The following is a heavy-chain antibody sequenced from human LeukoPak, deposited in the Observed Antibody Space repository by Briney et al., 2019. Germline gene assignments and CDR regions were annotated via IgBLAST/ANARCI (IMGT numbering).Heavy chain of an antibody. CDR2: ISSSGIAI. V-gene: IGHV3-48*03. D-gene: IGHD6-13*01. CDR1: GFTFSSYE. CDR3: ARVNTQTYGSSWFRWYFDY. J-gene: IGHJ4*02. Sequence: GGSLRLSCAASGFTFSSYEMNWVRQAPGKGLEWVSYISSSGIAIHYADSVKGRFTISRDNAKNSLYLHMSSLTTEDTALYYCARVNTQTYGSSWFRWYFDYWGQGALVTVSS.